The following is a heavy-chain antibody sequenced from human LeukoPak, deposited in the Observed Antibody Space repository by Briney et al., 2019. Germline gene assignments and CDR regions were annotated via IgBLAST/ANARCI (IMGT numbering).Heavy chain of an antibody. J-gene: IGHJ4*02. CDR1: GFTFSSYW. Sequence: PGGSLRLSCAASGFTFSSYWMSWVRQAPGKGLEWVANIKQDGSEKYYVDSVKGRFTISRDNAKNSLYLQMNSLRAEDTAVYYCARPITMIVVGVYYFDYWGQGTLVTVSS. CDR2: IKQDGSEK. D-gene: IGHD3-22*01. V-gene: IGHV3-7*01. CDR3: ARPITMIVVGVYYFDY.